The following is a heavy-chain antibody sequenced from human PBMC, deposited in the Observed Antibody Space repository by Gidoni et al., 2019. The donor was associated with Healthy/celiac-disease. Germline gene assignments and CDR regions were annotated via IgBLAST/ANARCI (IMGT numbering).Heavy chain of an antibody. J-gene: IGHJ4*02. CDR3: AKVGGMVRGVIIITGPIDY. V-gene: IGHV3-23*01. Sequence: EVQLLESGGGLVQPGASLRLSCAASGFPFSSYAMSWVRQAPGKGLEWVSAISGSGGSTYYADSVKGRFTISRDNSKNTLYLQMNSLRAEDTAVYYCAKVGGMVRGVIIITGPIDYWGQGTLVTVSS. CDR1: GFPFSSYA. D-gene: IGHD3-10*01. CDR2: ISGSGGST.